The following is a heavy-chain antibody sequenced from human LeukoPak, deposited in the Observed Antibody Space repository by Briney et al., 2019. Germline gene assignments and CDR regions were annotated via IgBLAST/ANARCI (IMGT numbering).Heavy chain of an antibody. J-gene: IGHJ4*02. CDR3: AKGGNYYDSSFPFHSDY. V-gene: IGHV3-23*01. Sequence: GGSLRFPCAASGFTLSRNAMSWVRQAPGKGLEWVSAISGGGGSTYYADSVKGRFTISRDNSKNTLCLQMNSLRAEDTAVYYCAKGGNYYDSSFPFHSDYGGQATLVTVST. D-gene: IGHD3-22*01. CDR2: ISGGGGST. CDR1: GFTLSRNA.